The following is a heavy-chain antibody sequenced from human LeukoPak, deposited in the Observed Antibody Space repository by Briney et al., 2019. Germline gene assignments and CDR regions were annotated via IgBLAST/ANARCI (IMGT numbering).Heavy chain of an antibody. J-gene: IGHJ4*02. D-gene: IGHD2-2*01. CDR2: FHYSGGT. CDR3: ARHVYANNIDS. CDR1: GGSITINTYY. Sequence: SGTLSLTCAVSGGSITINTYYWAWFRQPPGRGLEWIGTFHYSGGTYYNPSFKSRVILSVDTSKNQFSLNLSSVTATDTAVYYCARHVYANNIDSWGQGILVTVSS. V-gene: IGHV4-39*01.